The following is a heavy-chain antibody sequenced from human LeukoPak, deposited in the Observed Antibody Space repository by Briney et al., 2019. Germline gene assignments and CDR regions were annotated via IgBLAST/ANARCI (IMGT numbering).Heavy chain of an antibody. J-gene: IGHJ5*02. D-gene: IGHD3-10*01. V-gene: IGHV3-30*04. Sequence: GGSLRLSCAASGFTFSSYATHWVRQAPGKGLEWVAVISYDGSNKYYADSVKGRFTISRDNSKNTLYLQMNSLRAEDTAVYYCAAWGFGELLGFDPWGQGTLVTVSS. CDR3: AAWGFGELLGFDP. CDR2: ISYDGSNK. CDR1: GFTFSSYA.